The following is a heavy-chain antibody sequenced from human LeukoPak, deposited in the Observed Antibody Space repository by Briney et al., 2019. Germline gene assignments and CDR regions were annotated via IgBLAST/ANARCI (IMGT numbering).Heavy chain of an antibody. V-gene: IGHV6-1*01. CDR1: GDSVSSNSVA. D-gene: IGHD5-24*01. J-gene: IGHJ4*02. CDR3: ASWLHEQRYCDY. Sequence: SQTLSLTCAISGDSVSSNSVAWTWIRQSPERGLEWLGRTYFRSRLYNDYAVSMKGRITSNSDTSKNQFFLQLNSVAPEDTAVYFCASWLHEQRYCDYWGQGTLVTVSS. CDR2: TYFRSRLYN.